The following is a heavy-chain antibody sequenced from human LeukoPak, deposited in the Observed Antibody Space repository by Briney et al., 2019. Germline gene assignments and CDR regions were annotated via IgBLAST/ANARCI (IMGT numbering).Heavy chain of an antibody. J-gene: IGHJ4*02. CDR3: ASSMVRVVIFFDY. D-gene: IGHD3-10*01. CDR2: ISYDGRNK. CDR1: GFTFSSYA. Sequence: GGSLRLSCAASGFTFSSYAMHWVRQAPGKGLEWVAVISYDGRNKYYADSVKGRFTISRDNSKNTLYLQMNSLRAEDTAVYYCASSMVRVVIFFDYWGQGTLVTVSS. V-gene: IGHV3-30*04.